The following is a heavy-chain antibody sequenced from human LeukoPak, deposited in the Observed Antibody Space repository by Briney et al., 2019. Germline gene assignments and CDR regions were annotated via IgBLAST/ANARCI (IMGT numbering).Heavy chain of an antibody. V-gene: IGHV3-64*01. CDR2: ISSNGGST. CDR3: ARGGYYDFWSGYYSDY. D-gene: IGHD3-3*01. J-gene: IGHJ4*02. CDR1: GFTFSSYA. Sequence: GGSLRLSCAASGFTFSSYAMHWVRQAPGKGLEYVSAISSNGGSTYYANSVKGRFTISRDNSKNTLYLQMGSLRAEDVAVYYCARGGYYDFWSGYYSDYWGQGTLVTVSS.